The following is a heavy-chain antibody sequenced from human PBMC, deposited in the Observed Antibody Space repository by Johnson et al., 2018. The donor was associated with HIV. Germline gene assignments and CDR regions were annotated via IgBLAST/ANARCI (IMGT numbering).Heavy chain of an antibody. CDR2: IRYDGSNK. V-gene: IGHV3-30*02. CDR3: ASCESDSSGRGAFDI. J-gene: IGHJ3*02. CDR1: GFIFSSYG. D-gene: IGHD3-22*01. Sequence: QVQLVESGGGVVQPGGSLRLSCEASGFIFSSYGMHWVRQAPGKGLEWVAFIRYDGSNKYYADSVKGRFTISRDNSKNTLYLQMNSLRAEETAVYYCASCESDSSGRGAFDIWGQGTMVTVSS.